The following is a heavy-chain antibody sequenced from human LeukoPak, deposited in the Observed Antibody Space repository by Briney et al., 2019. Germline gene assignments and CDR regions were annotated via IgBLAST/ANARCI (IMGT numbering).Heavy chain of an antibody. CDR3: VKDRVAAAGTFDC. J-gene: IGHJ4*02. CDR2: IRYDGSNK. CDR1: GFTFTSYA. D-gene: IGHD6-13*01. Sequence: GGSLRLSCAASGFTFTSYAMHWVRQAPGKGLEWVAFIRYDGSNKYYADSVKGRFTISRDNSKNTLYLQMNSLRAEDTAVYYCVKDRVAAAGTFDCWGQGTLVTVSS. V-gene: IGHV3-30*02.